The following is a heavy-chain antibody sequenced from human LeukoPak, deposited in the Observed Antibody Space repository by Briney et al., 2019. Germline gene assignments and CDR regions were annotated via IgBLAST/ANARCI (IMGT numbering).Heavy chain of an antibody. Sequence: PVGSLRLSCSASGFTFRSSAMHWVRQAPGKGLEYVSAISYNGDITYYADSVKGRFTISRDNSKNTLYLQMSSLRAEDTAVYYCVKGGVVTSRALDYWGQGTLVTVSS. CDR3: VKGGVVTSRALDY. D-gene: IGHD3-3*01. CDR2: ISYNGDIT. J-gene: IGHJ4*02. V-gene: IGHV3-64D*09. CDR1: GFTFRSSA.